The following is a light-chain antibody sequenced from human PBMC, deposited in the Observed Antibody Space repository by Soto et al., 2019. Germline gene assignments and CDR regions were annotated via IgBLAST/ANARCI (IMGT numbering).Light chain of an antibody. V-gene: IGLV1-44*01. CDR3: ATWDDSLNGWV. J-gene: IGLJ3*02. CDR2: ANK. Sequence: QSVLTQPPSASGTPGQRVTISCSGSSSNIGGNTVNWYQQLPGTAPKLLMFANKERPSGVPDRFSASKSGTSASLAINGLQSDDEGDYYCATWDDSLNGWVFGGGTKLTVL. CDR1: SSNIGGNT.